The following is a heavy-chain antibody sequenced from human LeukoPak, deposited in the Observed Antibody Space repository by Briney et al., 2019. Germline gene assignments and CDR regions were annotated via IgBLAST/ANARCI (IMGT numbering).Heavy chain of an antibody. CDR1: GVNFDDSA. J-gene: IGHJ2*01. Sequence: GRSLRLSCAASGVNFDDSAIHWVRQAPGNGLEWVSAMNWISDFKAYADSVKGRFTISRDNDKNSVHLQMNSLRPEDMAVYYCAKGPKENWYFDLWGRGTLVTVSS. CDR3: AKGPKENWYFDL. CDR2: MNWISDFK. V-gene: IGHV3-9*03.